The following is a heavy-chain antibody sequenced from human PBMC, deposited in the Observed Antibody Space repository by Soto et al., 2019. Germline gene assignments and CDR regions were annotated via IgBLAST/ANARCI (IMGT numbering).Heavy chain of an antibody. J-gene: IGHJ4*02. CDR2: IFRTGQT. CDR3: ARGDYQYSIDY. CDR1: CCSITRGDFS. Sequence: QPPPPESGFRMGKFSQTLFLTFTCSCCSITRGDFSRGWVPAPTGKGLEVLGYIFRTGQTPYSPSLKSRVSISQDRSKNQFSLELTSVTAADPAVYYCARGDYQYSIDYWGQGTLVTVSS. V-gene: IGHV4-30-2*01. D-gene: IGHD2-2*01.